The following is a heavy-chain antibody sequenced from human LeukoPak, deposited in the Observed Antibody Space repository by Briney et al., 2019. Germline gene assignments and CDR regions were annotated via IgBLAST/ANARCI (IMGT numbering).Heavy chain of an antibody. CDR3: ARVGGATAVTMYFEY. V-gene: IGHV3-48*02. D-gene: IGHD1-26*01. CDR2: MTTSGNTI. CDR1: GITFSGYS. Sequence: GGSLRLSCVVSGITFSGYSMIWVRQAPGKGLELLSFMTTSGNTIFYAESVKDRFTISRDNAKKSLYLQMNSLRDEDTAVYYCARVGGATAVTMYFEYWGQGTLVTVSS. J-gene: IGHJ4*02.